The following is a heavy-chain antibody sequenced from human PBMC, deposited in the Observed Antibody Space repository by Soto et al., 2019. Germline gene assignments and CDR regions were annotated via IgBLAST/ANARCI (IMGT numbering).Heavy chain of an antibody. V-gene: IGHV3-21*01. CDR1: GFTFSSYS. D-gene: IGHD3-22*01. CDR3: ARGNYYDSSGYYPVGYYYYYGMDV. CDR2: ISSSSYI. J-gene: IGHJ6*02. Sequence: GGSLRLSCAASGFTFSSYSMNWVRQAPGKGLEWVSSISSSSYIYYADSVKGRFTISRDNAKNSLYLQMNSLRAEDTAVYYCARGNYYDSSGYYPVGYYYYYGMDVWGQGTTVTVSS.